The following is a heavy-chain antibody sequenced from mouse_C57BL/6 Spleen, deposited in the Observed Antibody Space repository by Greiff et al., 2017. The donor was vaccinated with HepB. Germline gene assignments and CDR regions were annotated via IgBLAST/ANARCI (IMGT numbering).Heavy chain of an antibody. V-gene: IGHV1-50*01. J-gene: IGHJ2*01. CDR2: IDPSDSYT. Sequence: VQLQQPGAELVKPGASVKLSCKASGYTFTSYWMQWVKQSPGQGLEWIGDIDPSDSYTNYNQKFKGKATLTVDTSSSTAYMQLSSLTSEDSAVYYCTRSGNYDYWGQGTTLTVSS. CDR1: GYTFTSYW. CDR3: TRSGNYDY. D-gene: IGHD2-1*01.